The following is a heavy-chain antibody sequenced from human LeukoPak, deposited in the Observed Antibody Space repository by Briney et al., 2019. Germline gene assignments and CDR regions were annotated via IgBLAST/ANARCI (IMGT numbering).Heavy chain of an antibody. Sequence: GGSLRLSCAASGFTFRDYAIHWFRQAPGKGLEWVAVISYDGSNNFYADSVRGRFTISRDNSKNTIYLQMNSLRAEDTSVYYCAKVGGRKYYDFWSGYQSSFDYWGQGTLVTVSS. D-gene: IGHD3-3*01. CDR3: AKVGGRKYYDFWSGYQSSFDY. CDR2: ISYDGSNN. V-gene: IGHV3-30-3*01. J-gene: IGHJ4*02. CDR1: GFTFRDYA.